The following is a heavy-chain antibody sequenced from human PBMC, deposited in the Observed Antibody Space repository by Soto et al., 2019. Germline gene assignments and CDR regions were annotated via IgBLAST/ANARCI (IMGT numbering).Heavy chain of an antibody. CDR3: ARVDILTGYYTGVFDY. Sequence: SETLSLTCTVSGGSISSYYWSWIRQPPGKGLEWIGYIYYSGSTNYNPSLKSRVTISVDTSRNQFSLKLSSVTAADTAVYYCARVDILTGYYTGVFDYWGQGTLVTVSS. CDR1: GGSISSYY. CDR2: IYYSGST. D-gene: IGHD3-9*01. J-gene: IGHJ4*02. V-gene: IGHV4-59*01.